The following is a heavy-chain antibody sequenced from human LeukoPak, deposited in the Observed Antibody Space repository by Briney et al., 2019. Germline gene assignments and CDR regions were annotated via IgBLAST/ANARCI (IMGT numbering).Heavy chain of an antibody. V-gene: IGHV3-30-3*01. Sequence: GGSLRLSCAASGFTFSSYAMHWVRQAPGKGLEWVAVISYDGSNKYYADSVKGRFTISRDNSKNTLYLQMNSLRAEDTAVYYCAKVRLRDSSGYYYPHDAFDIWGQGTMVTVSS. J-gene: IGHJ3*02. CDR1: GFTFSSYA. CDR2: ISYDGSNK. CDR3: AKVRLRDSSGYYYPHDAFDI. D-gene: IGHD3-22*01.